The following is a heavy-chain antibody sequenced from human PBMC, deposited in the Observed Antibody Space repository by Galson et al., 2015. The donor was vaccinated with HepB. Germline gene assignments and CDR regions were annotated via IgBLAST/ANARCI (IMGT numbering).Heavy chain of an antibody. CDR1: GYTFTSYG. CDR2: ISAYNGNT. J-gene: IGHJ4*02. V-gene: IGHV1-18*01. D-gene: IGHD2-21*02. Sequence: SVKVSCKASGYTFTSYGISWVRQAPGQGLEWMGWISAYNGNTNYAQKLQGRVTMTTDTSTSTAYMELRSLRSDDTAVYYCARAAYCGGDCYSVFDYWGQGTLVTVSS. CDR3: ARAAYCGGDCYSVFDY.